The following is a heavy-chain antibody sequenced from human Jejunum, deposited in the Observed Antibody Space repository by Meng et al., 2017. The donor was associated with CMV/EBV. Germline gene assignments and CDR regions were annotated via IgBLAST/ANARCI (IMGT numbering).Heavy chain of an antibody. D-gene: IGHD7-27*01. CDR3: ARDVWGFDY. CDR2: ISLGNGQT. CDR1: GYHFTDHK. J-gene: IGHJ4*02. V-gene: IGHV1-18*04. Sequence: QVHLLPSGPEGKKPVASVKYSCKTSGYHFTDHKIGWVRQAPGQGLEWVGWISLGNGQTVYGHKVQGRVTVTTDTSTSTAYMELRSLRSDDTAMYYCARDVWGFDYWGQGTLVTVSS.